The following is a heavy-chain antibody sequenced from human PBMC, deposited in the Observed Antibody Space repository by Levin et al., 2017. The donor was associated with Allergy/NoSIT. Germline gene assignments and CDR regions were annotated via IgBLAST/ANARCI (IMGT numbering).Heavy chain of an antibody. CDR1: GFSFSSYW. CDR3: ARGGSDSDY. CDR2: IKQDGSEK. Sequence: GGSLRLSCAASGFSFSSYWMSWVRQAPGTGLEWVANIKQDGSEKNYVDSVKGRFTISRDNAKNSLYLQMNSLRAEDTAVYYCARGGSDSDYWGQGTLVTVSS. J-gene: IGHJ4*02. V-gene: IGHV3-7*04. D-gene: IGHD2-21*01.